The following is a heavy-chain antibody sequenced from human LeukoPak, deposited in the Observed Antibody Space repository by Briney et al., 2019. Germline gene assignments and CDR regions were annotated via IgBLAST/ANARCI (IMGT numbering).Heavy chain of an antibody. CDR2: IYYSGST. V-gene: IGHV4-59*08. CDR3: VRHFAPFRLGPHFDY. Sequence: SETLSLTCSVSGGSITNYYWSWIRQPPGRGLEWIGYIYYSGSTHYNPSLKSRVTISVDTSRNQFSLNLTSMTAADTAVYYCVRHFAPFRLGPHFDYWGQGSLVTVSS. CDR1: GGSITNYY. J-gene: IGHJ4*02. D-gene: IGHD1-26*01.